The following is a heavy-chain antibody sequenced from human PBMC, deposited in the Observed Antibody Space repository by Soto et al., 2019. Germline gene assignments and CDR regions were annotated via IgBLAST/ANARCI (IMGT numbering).Heavy chain of an antibody. V-gene: IGHV3-48*02. J-gene: IGHJ6*02. CDR2: ISSGGDTI. CDR3: ARCSGNSCYSYGVDV. Sequence: EVQLVESGGGLVQPGGSLRLSGAASGFTLSSCGMNWVRQAPGKGLEWVSYISSGGDTIYYADSVKGRFTISRDNAKNSLFLQMNSLRDEDTAVYYCARCSGNSCYSYGVDVWGQGTTVTVSS. D-gene: IGHD2-15*01. CDR1: GFTLSSCG.